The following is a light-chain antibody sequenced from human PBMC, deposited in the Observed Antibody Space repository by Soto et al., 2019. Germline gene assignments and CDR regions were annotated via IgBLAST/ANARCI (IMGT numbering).Light chain of an antibody. J-gene: IGKJ2*01. Sequence: DIQMTQSPSTLFASVGDTVTITCRASQSISSWLAWYQQKPGKAPKLLIYDASTLESGVPSRFSGSGSGREFILTISSLQPDDFATYYCQQYQSYLYTFGQGTKVDIK. CDR2: DAS. CDR3: QQYQSYLYT. CDR1: QSISSW. V-gene: IGKV1-5*01.